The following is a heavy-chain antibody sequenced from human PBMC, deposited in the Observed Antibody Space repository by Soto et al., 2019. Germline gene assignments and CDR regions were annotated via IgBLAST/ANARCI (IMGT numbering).Heavy chain of an antibody. Sequence: QVQLQESGPGLVKPSETLSLTCTVSGGSVSSGSYYWSWIRQPPGKGLEWIGYIYYSGSTNYNPSLTSRVTISVDTSKNQFSLKLSSVTAADTAVYYCARDIGAAAGGYWGQGTLVTVSS. J-gene: IGHJ4*02. D-gene: IGHD6-13*01. V-gene: IGHV4-61*01. CDR3: ARDIGAAAGGY. CDR1: GGSVSSGSYY. CDR2: IYYSGST.